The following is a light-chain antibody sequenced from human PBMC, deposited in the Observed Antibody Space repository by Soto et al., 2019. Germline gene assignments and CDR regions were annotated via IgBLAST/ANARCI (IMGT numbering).Light chain of an antibody. Sequence: QSALTQPASVSGSPGQSITISCTGTSSDVGGYNYVSWYQQHPGKAPKLMIYDVSNRPSGVSNRFSGSKSGNTASLTISGLQAEDEAEYYCSSYTSSSTLFGTGTKLTVL. CDR3: SSYTSSSTL. CDR1: SSDVGGYNY. CDR2: DVS. J-gene: IGLJ1*01. V-gene: IGLV2-14*01.